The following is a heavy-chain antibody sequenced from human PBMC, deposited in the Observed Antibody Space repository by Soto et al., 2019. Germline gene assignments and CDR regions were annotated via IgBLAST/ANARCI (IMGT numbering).Heavy chain of an antibody. CDR3: AKGGTHFDY. D-gene: IGHD1-1*01. CDR1: GFTFSSWT. Sequence: EVHLAESGGGLVKPGGSLTLSCTVSGFTFSSWTMNWVRQAPGKGLEWVSSISTSSTYIYYADSVKGRFTISRDNAKDSLYLNMNNLRADHTAVYYCAKGGTHFDYWGQGTLLTVSS. J-gene: IGHJ4*02. CDR2: ISTSSTYI. V-gene: IGHV3-21*01.